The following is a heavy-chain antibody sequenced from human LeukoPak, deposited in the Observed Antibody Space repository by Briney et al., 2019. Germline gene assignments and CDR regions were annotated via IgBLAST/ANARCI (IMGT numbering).Heavy chain of an antibody. CDR2: INHSGST. V-gene: IGHV4-34*01. CDR3: ARRDYYDSSGAWFDY. J-gene: IGHJ4*02. Sequence: SETLSLTCAVYGGSFSGYYWSWIRQPPGKGLEWIGEINHSGSTNYNPSLKSRVTISVDTSKNQFSLKLSSVTAADTAVYYCARRDYYDSSGAWFDYWGQGTLVTVSS. CDR1: GGSFSGYY. D-gene: IGHD3-22*01.